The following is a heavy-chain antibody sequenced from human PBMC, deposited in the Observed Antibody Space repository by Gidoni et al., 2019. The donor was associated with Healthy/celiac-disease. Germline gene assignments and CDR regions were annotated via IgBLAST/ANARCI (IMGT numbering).Heavy chain of an antibody. J-gene: IGHJ6*02. CDR1: GGSFSAYY. CDR3: AGLSITIFGVVIKDDYYYGMDV. CDR2: INHSGST. D-gene: IGHD3-3*01. V-gene: IGHV4-34*01. Sequence: QVQLQQWGAGLLKPSETLSLTCAVYGGSFSAYYWSWIRQPPGKGLEWIGEINHSGSTNYNPSLKSRVTISVDTSKNQFSLKLSSVTAADTAVYYCAGLSITIFGVVIKDDYYYGMDVWGQGTTVTVSS.